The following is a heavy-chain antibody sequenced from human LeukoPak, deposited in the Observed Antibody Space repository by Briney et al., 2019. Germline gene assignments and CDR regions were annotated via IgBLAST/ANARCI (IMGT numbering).Heavy chain of an antibody. D-gene: IGHD3-10*01. CDR3: AKSPVGDLIFDY. CDR1: GFTFSSYA. CDR2: ISGSGGST. J-gene: IGHJ4*02. Sequence: GGSLRLSCAASGFTFSSYAMSWVRQAPGKGLEWVSAISGSGGSTYYADFVKGRFTISRDNSKNTLYLQMNSLRAEDTAVYYCAKSPVGDLIFDYWGQGTLVTVSS. V-gene: IGHV3-23*01.